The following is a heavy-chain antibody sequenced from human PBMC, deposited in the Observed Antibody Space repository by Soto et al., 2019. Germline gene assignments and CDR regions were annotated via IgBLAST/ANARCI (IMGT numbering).Heavy chain of an antibody. Sequence: PVGSLRLSCAASGFTFSDYYMSWIRQAPGKGLEWVSYISSSGSTIYYADSVKGRFTISRDNAKNSLYLQMNSLRAEDTAVDYCARVLISRSSGYWAYYYYYGMDVWGQGTTVTVSS. CDR3: ARVLISRSSGYWAYYYYYGMDV. CDR1: GFTFSDYY. CDR2: ISSSGSTI. D-gene: IGHD3-22*01. J-gene: IGHJ6*02. V-gene: IGHV3-11*01.